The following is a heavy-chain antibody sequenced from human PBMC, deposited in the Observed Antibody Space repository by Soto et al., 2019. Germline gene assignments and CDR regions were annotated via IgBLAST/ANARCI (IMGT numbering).Heavy chain of an antibody. CDR1: GFTFSSYG. D-gene: IGHD3-22*01. CDR2: ILYDGSNK. V-gene: IGHV3-30*18. CDR3: AKHDSSGYYYTN. Sequence: QVQLVESGGGVVQPGRSLRLSCAASGFTFSSYGMHWVRQAPGKGLEWVAVILYDGSNKYYADSVKGRFTISRDNSKNTLYLQMNSLRAEDTAVYYCAKHDSSGYYYTNWGQGTLVTVSS. J-gene: IGHJ4*02.